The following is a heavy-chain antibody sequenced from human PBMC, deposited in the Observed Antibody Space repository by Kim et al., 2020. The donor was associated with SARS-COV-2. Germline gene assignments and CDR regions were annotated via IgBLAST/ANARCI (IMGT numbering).Heavy chain of an antibody. V-gene: IGHV3-11*01. Sequence: YADSVKGRLTISRDNAKNSLYLQMNSLRAEDTAVYYCARDDGSSVPWLFLWGQGTTVTVSS. J-gene: IGHJ6*02. D-gene: IGHD6-13*01. CDR3: ARDDGSSVPWLFL.